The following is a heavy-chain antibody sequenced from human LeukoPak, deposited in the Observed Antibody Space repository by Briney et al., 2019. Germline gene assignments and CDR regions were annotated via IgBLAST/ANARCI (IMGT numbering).Heavy chain of an antibody. J-gene: IGHJ4*02. Sequence: ASVKVSCKAPGGTLNSYGISWVRQAPGQGLEWMGAMIPLLGTENYAQKFQGRVSITADKSTTTAYMELSRLRSDDTAVYYCARGDDYGDYVFDYWGQGTLVTVSS. D-gene: IGHD4-17*01. CDR2: MIPLLGTE. CDR3: ARGDDYGDYVFDY. CDR1: GGTLNSYG. V-gene: IGHV1-69*06.